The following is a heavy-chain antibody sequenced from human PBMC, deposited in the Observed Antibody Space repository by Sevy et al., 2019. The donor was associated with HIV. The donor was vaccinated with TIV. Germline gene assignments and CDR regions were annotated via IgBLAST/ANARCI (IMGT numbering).Heavy chain of an antibody. Sequence: SETLSLTCAVYGESFSNYYWSWIRLSPGKGLESIGEIDHSGRSDYNPSLKSRVTMSVDTFKNQFSLKLTSVTAADTAVYYWARGLKPFRSDYGDYRGVGYYFDSWGQGTLVTVSS. J-gene: IGHJ4*02. D-gene: IGHD4-17*01. CDR2: IDHSGRS. CDR1: GESFSNYY. CDR3: ARGLKPFRSDYGDYRGVGYYFDS. V-gene: IGHV4-34*01.